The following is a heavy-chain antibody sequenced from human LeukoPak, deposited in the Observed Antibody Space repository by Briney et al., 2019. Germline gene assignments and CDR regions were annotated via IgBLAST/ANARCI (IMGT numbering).Heavy chain of an antibody. V-gene: IGHV4-61*02. CDR3: ARRRGYYYYGSGSYYNPHAFDI. D-gene: IGHD3-10*01. J-gene: IGHJ3*02. CDR1: GGSISSGSYY. CDR2: IYTSGST. Sequence: PSQTLSLTCTVSGGSISSGSYYWSWIRQPAGKGLEWIGRIYTSGSTYYNPSLKSRVTISVDTSKNQFSLKLSSVTAADTAVYYCARRRGYYYYGSGSYYNPHAFDIWGQGTMVTVSS.